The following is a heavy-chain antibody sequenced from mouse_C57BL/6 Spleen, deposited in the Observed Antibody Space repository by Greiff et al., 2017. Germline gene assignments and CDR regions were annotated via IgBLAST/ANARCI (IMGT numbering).Heavy chain of an antibody. CDR1: GYSFTDYN. Sequence: EVQLQQSGPELVKPGASVKISCKASGYSFTDYNMNWVKQSNGQSLEWIGVINPNYGTTSYNQKFKGKATVTVDQSSSTAYMQLNGLTSEDSAVYYCARGYYFGSSDNAMDYWGQGTSVTVSS. V-gene: IGHV1-39*01. CDR3: ARGYYFGSSDNAMDY. CDR2: INPNYGTT. J-gene: IGHJ4*01. D-gene: IGHD1-1*01.